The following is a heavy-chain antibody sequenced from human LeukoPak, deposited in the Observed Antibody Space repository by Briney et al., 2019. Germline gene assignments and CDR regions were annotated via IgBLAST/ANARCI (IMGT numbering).Heavy chain of an antibody. CDR2: ISWNSGSI. J-gene: IGHJ3*02. CDR1: GFTFDDYA. D-gene: IGHD1-26*01. CDR3: AKDYSGSFDAFDI. V-gene: IGHV3-9*03. Sequence: PGGSLRLSCAASGFTFDDYAMHWVRQAPAKGLEWVSGISWNSGSIGYADSVKGRFTISRDNAKNSLYLQMNSLRAEDMALYYCAKDYSGSFDAFDIWGQGTMVTVSS.